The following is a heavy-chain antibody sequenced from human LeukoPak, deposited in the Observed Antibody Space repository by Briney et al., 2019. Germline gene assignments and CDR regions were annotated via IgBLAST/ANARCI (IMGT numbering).Heavy chain of an antibody. V-gene: IGHV4-30-2*01. Sequence: PSETLSLTCAVSGGSISSGGYSWSWIRQPPGKGLEWIGYIYHSGSTYYNPSLKSRVTISVDRSKNQFSLKLSSVTAADTAVHYCARAWVVRATGGWFDPWGQGTLVTVSS. D-gene: IGHD3-10*01. CDR1: GGSISSGGYS. CDR3: ARAWVVRATGGWFDP. J-gene: IGHJ5*02. CDR2: IYHSGST.